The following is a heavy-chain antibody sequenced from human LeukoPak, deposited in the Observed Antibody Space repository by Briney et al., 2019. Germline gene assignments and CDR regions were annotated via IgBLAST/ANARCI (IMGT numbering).Heavy chain of an antibody. J-gene: IGHJ4*02. CDR2: IIPIFGTA. CDR1: GGTFSSYA. CDR3: ARVRDRHRYYFDY. Sequence: SVKVSCKASGGTFSSYAISWVRQAPGQGLEWMGGIIPIFGTANYAQKFQGRVTITTDESTSTAYMELSSLRSEDTAVYYCARVRDRHRYYFDYWGQGTLVTVSP. V-gene: IGHV1-69*05.